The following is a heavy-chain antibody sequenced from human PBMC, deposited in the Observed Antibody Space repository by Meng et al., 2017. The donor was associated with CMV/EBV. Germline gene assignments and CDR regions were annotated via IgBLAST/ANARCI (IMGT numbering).Heavy chain of an antibody. D-gene: IGHD2-2*02. Sequence: ESLKISCTVSGGSISSSSYYWGWIRQPPGKGLEWIGSIYYSGSTYYNPSLKSRVTISVDTSKNQFSLKLSSVTAADTAVYYCARSGYCSSTSCYRLQNYYYYYGMDVWGQGTTVTVSS. CDR1: GGSISSSSYY. V-gene: IGHV4-39*07. CDR3: ARSGYCSSTSCYRLQNYYYYYGMDV. CDR2: IYYSGST. J-gene: IGHJ6*02.